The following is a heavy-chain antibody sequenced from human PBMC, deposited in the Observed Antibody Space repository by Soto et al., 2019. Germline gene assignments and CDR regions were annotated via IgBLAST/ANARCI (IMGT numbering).Heavy chain of an antibody. CDR3: ARAVTTVTTLDY. CDR2: ISYDGSNK. V-gene: IGHV3-30-3*01. CDR1: GFTFSSYA. Sequence: QVQLVESGGGVVQPGRSLRLSCAASGFTFSSYAMHWVRQAPGKGLEWEAVISYDGSNKYYADSVKGRFTISRDNSKNTLYLQMNSLRAEDTAVYYCARAVTTVTTLDYWGQGTLVTVSS. D-gene: IGHD4-17*01. J-gene: IGHJ4*02.